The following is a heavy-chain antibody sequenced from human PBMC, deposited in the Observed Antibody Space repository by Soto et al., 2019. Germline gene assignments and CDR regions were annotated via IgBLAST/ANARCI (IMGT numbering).Heavy chain of an antibody. CDR1: GYTFTSYA. V-gene: IGHV1-3*01. D-gene: IGHD3-9*01. CDR3: ARDFYDYDILTGYFLY. CDR2: INAGNGNT. Sequence: ASVKVSCKASGYTFTSYAMHWVRQAPGQRLEWMGWINAGNGNTKYSQKFQGRVNITRDTSASTAYMELSSLRSEDTAVYYCARDFYDYDILTGYFLYWGQGTLVTVSS. J-gene: IGHJ4*02.